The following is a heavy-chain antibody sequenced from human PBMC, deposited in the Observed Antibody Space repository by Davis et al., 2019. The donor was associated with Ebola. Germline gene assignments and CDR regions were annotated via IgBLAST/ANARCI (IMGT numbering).Heavy chain of an antibody. Sequence: GESLKISCAASGFTFSSYWMHWVRQAPGEGLVWVSRINSDGSSTSYADSVKGRFTISRDNAKNTLYLQMNSLRAEDTAVYYCARDLVVLRFLEDQMNYYYYGMDVWGQGTTVTVSS. CDR2: INSDGSST. CDR1: GFTFSSYW. D-gene: IGHD3-3*01. CDR3: ARDLVVLRFLEDQMNYYYYGMDV. J-gene: IGHJ6*02. V-gene: IGHV3-74*01.